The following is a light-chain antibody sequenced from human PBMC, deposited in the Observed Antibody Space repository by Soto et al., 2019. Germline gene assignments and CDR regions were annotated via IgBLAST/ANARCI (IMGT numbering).Light chain of an antibody. CDR2: DAP. CDR3: QQYNSYSWT. Sequence: DIQMTQSPSTLSASVGDRVTITCRASQSISSMLAGYQQKTGEDPQRLIYDAPCYERRVPARFSGSRSGTEFSLTISSLQPDDFATYYCQQYNSYSWTFGQGTKV. J-gene: IGKJ1*01. V-gene: IGKV1-5*01. CDR1: QSISSM.